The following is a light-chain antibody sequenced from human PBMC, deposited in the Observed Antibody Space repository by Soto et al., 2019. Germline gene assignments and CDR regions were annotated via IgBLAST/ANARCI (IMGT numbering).Light chain of an antibody. V-gene: IGLV1-40*01. J-gene: IGLJ3*02. Sequence: QSVLTQPPSVSGAPGQRVTISCTGSGSNIGAGYDVHWYQQLPGTAPKLLIYGNSNRPSGVPDRFSGSKSGTSASLAITGLQAEDEADYYCQSYASSLSGWVFGGGTKLTVL. CDR1: GSNIGAGYD. CDR3: QSYASSLSGWV. CDR2: GNS.